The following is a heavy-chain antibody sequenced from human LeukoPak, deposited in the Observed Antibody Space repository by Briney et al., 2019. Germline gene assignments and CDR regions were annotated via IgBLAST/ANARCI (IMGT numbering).Heavy chain of an antibody. CDR2: IYHSGST. CDR3: ARYYYDSSWIDY. J-gene: IGHJ4*02. D-gene: IGHD3-22*01. Sequence: PSETLSLTCTVSGYSISSGYYWGWIRQPPGKGLEWIGSIYHSGSTYYNPSLKSRVTISVDTSKNQFSLKLSSVTAADTAVYYCARYYYDSSWIDYWGQGTLVTVSS. V-gene: IGHV4-38-2*02. CDR1: GYSISSGYY.